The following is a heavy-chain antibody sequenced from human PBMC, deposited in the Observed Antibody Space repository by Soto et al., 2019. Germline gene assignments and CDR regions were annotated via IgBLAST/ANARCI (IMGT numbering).Heavy chain of an antibody. Sequence: QITLKESGPPLVKPTQPLTLTCTFSGFSLTTTGVAVGWLRQSPGKAPECLALIYWDDDKVYSPSLRRRLTLIKDTSKKQVVLNVANLDPVDTATYYCVYRRSAYYLQSWGQGIFVAVSP. J-gene: IGHJ5*02. CDR2: IYWDDDK. V-gene: IGHV2-5*02. CDR1: GFSLTTTGVA. D-gene: IGHD3-22*01. CDR3: VYRRSAYYLQS.